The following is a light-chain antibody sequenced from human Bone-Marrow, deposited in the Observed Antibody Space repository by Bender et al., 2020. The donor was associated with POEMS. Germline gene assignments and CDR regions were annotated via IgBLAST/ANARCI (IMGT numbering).Light chain of an antibody. Sequence: QSALSQPASVSGSPGQSITISCTGTSSDIGGHEYVSWYQQNPGKAPKVMIYDVTKRPSGVSDRFSGSKSGNTASLTISGLQAEDEADYYCSSYAGTVTPVVFGGGTKVTIL. CDR1: SSDIGGHEY. J-gene: IGLJ2*01. V-gene: IGLV2-23*02. CDR2: DVT. CDR3: SSYAGTVTPVV.